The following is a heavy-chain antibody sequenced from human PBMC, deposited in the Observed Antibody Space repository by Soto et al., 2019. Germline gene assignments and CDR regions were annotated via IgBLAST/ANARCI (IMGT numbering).Heavy chain of an antibody. CDR3: GKGGGGDHGY. CDR2: ITITGDTT. CDR1: GFIFTTSD. D-gene: IGHD2-21*02. Sequence: EVQLVESEGGLVQPGGSLRLSCEASGFIFTTSDMSWVRQAPGKGLEWISSITITGDTTHYADSVKGRFTISRDNSRNTVYLHMNSLRVDETAVYYWGKGGGGDHGYWGQGTLVAVSS. J-gene: IGHJ4*02. V-gene: IGHV3-23*04.